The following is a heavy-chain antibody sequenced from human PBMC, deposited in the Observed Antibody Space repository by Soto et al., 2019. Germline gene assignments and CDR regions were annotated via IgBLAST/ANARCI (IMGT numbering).Heavy chain of an antibody. CDR2: ISGYNGNT. J-gene: IGHJ4*02. CDR3: ARDSSGRSKGFDY. V-gene: IGHV1-18*01. CDR1: GYTFSNYG. D-gene: IGHD6-19*01. Sequence: QVQLVQSGAEVKKPGASVKVSCKASGYTFSNYGISWVRQAPGHGLEWMGWISGYNGNTNYAQKLQGRVTMTTDTSTSTASVELRSLRSDDTAVDYCARDSSGRSKGFDYWGQGTLVTVSS.